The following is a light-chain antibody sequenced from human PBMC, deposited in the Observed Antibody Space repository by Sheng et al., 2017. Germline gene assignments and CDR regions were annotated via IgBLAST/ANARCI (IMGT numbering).Light chain of an antibody. CDR2: KAS. V-gene: IGKV1-5*03. Sequence: DIQMTQSPSTLSASVGDRVAITCRASQSISTWLAWYQQKPGKAPKVLIYKASTLESGVPSRFSGSGSGTEFILTISSLQPDDFATYYCQQYESFPLTFGGGTKVEIK. CDR1: QSISTW. CDR3: QQYESFPLT. J-gene: IGKJ4*01.